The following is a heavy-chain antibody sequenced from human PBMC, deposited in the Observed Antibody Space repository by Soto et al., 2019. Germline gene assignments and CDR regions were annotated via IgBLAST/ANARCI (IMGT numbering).Heavy chain of an antibody. Sequence: GGSLRLSCAASGFTFGGDAMNWVRQAPGKGLAWVSSISTTSTYIYYADSVKGRFTISRDNANSSLHLQMNSLRAEDTAVYYCVRDYVMDVLRQGTTVTVSS. CDR1: GFTFGGDA. J-gene: IGHJ6*02. CDR3: VRDYVMDV. CDR2: ISTTSTYI. D-gene: IGHD3-10*02. V-gene: IGHV3-21*01.